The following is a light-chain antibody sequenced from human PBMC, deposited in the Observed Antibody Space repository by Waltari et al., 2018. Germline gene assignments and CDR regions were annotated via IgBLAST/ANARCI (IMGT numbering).Light chain of an antibody. CDR2: FGS. CDR1: QSLLDRNGFNL. J-gene: IGKJ1*01. V-gene: IGKV2-28*01. CDR3: MQALQTPWT. Sequence: DIVLTQPPLSLTVTPGASAYISCRASQSLLDRNGFNLFDWYLQKPGQPPQLLIYFGSHRASGVPERFSGSGSGRDFTLEISRVEAEDVGVYYCMQALQTPWTFGQGTKVEIK.